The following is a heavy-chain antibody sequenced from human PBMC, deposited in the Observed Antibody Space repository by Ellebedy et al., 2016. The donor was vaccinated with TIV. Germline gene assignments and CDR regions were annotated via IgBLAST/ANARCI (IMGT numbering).Heavy chain of an antibody. V-gene: IGHV4-31*03. CDR2: IYYSGST. J-gene: IGHJ5*02. Sequence: SETLSLTXTVSGGSISSSSYYWSWIRQHPGKGLEWIGYIYYSGSTYYNPSLKSRVTISVDTSKNQFSLKLSSVTAADTAVYYWARGVGFDPWGQGTLVTVSS. CDR3: ARGVGFDP. D-gene: IGHD2-15*01. CDR1: GGSISSSSYY.